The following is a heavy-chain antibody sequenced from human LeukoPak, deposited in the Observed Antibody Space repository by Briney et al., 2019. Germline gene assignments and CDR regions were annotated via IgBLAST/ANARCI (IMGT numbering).Heavy chain of an antibody. D-gene: IGHD6-19*01. CDR1: GFTFSSYG. V-gene: IGHV3-30*03. CDR2: ISYDGSNK. J-gene: IGHJ6*02. Sequence: PGKSLRLSCAASGFTFSSYGIHWVRQAPGKGLEWVAVISYDGSNKYYADSVKGRFTISRDNSKNTLYLQMNSLRAEDTAVYYCARARDSSGRYGMDVWGQGTTVTVSS. CDR3: ARARDSSGRYGMDV.